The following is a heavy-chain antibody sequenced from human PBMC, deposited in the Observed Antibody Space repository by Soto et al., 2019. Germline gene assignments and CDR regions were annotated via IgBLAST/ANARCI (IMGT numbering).Heavy chain of an antibody. CDR3: ARLAAGGELSAETNINFDY. Sequence: GESLKISCKGSGYSFTSYWIGWVRQMPGKGLEWMGIIYPGDSDTRYSPSFQGQVTISADKSISTAYLQWSSLKASDTAMYYCARLAAGGELSAETNINFDYWGQGTLVTVSS. CDR1: GYSFTSYW. D-gene: IGHD3-16*01. V-gene: IGHV5-51*01. J-gene: IGHJ4*02. CDR2: IYPGDSDT.